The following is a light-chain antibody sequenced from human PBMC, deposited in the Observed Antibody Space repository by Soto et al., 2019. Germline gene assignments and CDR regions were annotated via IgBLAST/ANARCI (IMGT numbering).Light chain of an antibody. J-gene: IGLJ1*01. CDR3: QSYDSSLSGYV. Sequence: QSVLTQPPSVSGAPGQRVTFSCTGSSSNIGGYDVHWYQQLPGTAPKLLIYANSNRPSGVPDRFSGSKSGSSVSLAITGLQAEEEAEYYCQSYDSSLSGYVFGGGTKVTVL. CDR2: ANS. V-gene: IGLV1-40*01. CDR1: SSNIGGYD.